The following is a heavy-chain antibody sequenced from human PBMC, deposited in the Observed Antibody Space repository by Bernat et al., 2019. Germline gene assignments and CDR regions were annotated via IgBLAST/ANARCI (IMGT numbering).Heavy chain of an antibody. D-gene: IGHD6-19*01. V-gene: IGHV3-30-3*01. J-gene: IGHJ4*02. Sequence: VQLVESGGGVVQPGRSLRLSCAASGFTFSSYAMHWVRQAPGKGLEWVAVISYDGSNKYYADSVKGRFTISRDNSKNTLYLQMNSLRAEDTAVYYCAREGYSSGWYVSYYFDYWGQGTLVTFFS. CDR1: GFTFSSYA. CDR2: ISYDGSNK. CDR3: AREGYSSGWYVSYYFDY.